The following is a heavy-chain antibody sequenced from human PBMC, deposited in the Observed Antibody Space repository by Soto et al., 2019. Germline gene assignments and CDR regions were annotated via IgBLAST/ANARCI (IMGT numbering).Heavy chain of an antibody. J-gene: IGHJ6*02. CDR2: INSDGSST. CDR1: GFTFSSYW. D-gene: IGHD3-3*01. CDR3: ARDQYYDFWSGYSGMDV. V-gene: IGHV3-74*01. Sequence: GGSLRLSCAASGFTFSSYWMHWVRQAPGKGLVWVSRINSDGSSTSYADSVKGRFTISRDNAKNTLYLQMNSLRAEDTAVYYCARDQYYDFWSGYSGMDVWGQGTTVTVSS.